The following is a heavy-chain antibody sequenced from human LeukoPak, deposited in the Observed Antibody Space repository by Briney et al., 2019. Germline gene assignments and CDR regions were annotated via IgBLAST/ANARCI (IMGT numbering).Heavy chain of an antibody. D-gene: IGHD6-6*01. CDR3: ARGGDSSSDYNWFDP. J-gene: IGHJ5*02. CDR2: IYHSGST. Sequence: PSGTLSLTCGVSGGSISSSNWWSWVRQPPGKGLEWIGEIYHSGSTNHNPSLKSRVTIFIDKSKNQFSLKMNSVTAADTAVYYCARGGDSSSDYNWFDPWGQGTLVTVSS. CDR1: GGSISSSNW. V-gene: IGHV4-4*02.